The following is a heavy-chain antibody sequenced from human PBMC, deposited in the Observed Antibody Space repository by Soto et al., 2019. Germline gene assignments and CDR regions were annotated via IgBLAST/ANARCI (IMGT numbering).Heavy chain of an antibody. CDR1: GYTFTSYD. CDR3: ARFYDSSQIYFDY. Sequence: GASVKVSCKASGYTFTSYDINWVRQATGQGLEWMGWMNPNSGNTGYAQKFQGRVTMTRNTSISTAYMELSSLRSEDTAVYYCARFYDSSQIYFDYWGQGTLVTVSS. D-gene: IGHD3-22*01. CDR2: MNPNSGNT. V-gene: IGHV1-8*01. J-gene: IGHJ4*02.